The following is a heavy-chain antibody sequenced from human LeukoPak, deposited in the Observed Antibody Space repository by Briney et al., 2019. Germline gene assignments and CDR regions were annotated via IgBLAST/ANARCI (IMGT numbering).Heavy chain of an antibody. CDR2: ISGSGDTT. CDR1: GFTFSTYA. J-gene: IGHJ4*02. Sequence: GGSLRLSCAASGFTFSTYAMNWVRQAPGKGLEWVSAISGSGDTTYYADSVKGRFTISRDNSKNTLYLQMNSLRAEDTAVYYCAKDGKVLDYFDYWGQGTLVTVSS. CDR3: AKDGKVLDYFDY. D-gene: IGHD1-1*01. V-gene: IGHV3-23*01.